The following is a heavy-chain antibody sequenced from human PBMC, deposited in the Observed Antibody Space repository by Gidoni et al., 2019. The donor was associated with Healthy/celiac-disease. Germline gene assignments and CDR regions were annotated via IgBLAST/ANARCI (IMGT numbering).Heavy chain of an antibody. CDR3: ARVMYVHPYDFWATLTDEEYGMDV. CDR1: GGSFSGYY. Sequence: QVQLQQWGAGLLKPSETLSLTCAVYGGSFSGYYWSWIRQPPGKGLEWIGEINHSGSTNYNPSLKSRVTISVDTSKNQFSLKLSSVTAADTAVYYCARVMYVHPYDFWATLTDEEYGMDVWGQGTTVTVSS. D-gene: IGHD3-3*01. CDR2: INHSGST. V-gene: IGHV4-34*01. J-gene: IGHJ6*02.